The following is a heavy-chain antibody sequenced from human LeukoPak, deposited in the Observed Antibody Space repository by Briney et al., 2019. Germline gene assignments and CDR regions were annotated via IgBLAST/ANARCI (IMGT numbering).Heavy chain of an antibody. CDR3: AKDYDAVWGRTYY. J-gene: IGHJ4*02. Sequence: PGGSLRLSCAASGFTFGIYAMSWVRQAPEKGLEWVSAISGSGGSTYYADSVKGRFTISRDNSKNTLYLQMNSLRAEDTAVYYCAKDYDAVWGRTYYWGQGTLVTVSS. CDR1: GFTFGIYA. D-gene: IGHD3-16*01. CDR2: ISGSGGST. V-gene: IGHV3-23*01.